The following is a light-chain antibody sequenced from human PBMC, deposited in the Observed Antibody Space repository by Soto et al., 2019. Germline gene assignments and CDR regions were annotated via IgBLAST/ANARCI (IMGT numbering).Light chain of an antibody. J-gene: IGKJ2*01. CDR3: QADGSSPMFA. CDR2: GAS. V-gene: IGKV3-20*01. CDR1: QSLSSNY. Sequence: ESVLTQSPGTLSLSPGERATLSCRASQSLSSNYLAWYQQKPGQAPRLLIYGASSRASGIPDRFSGSGSGTDFPLTISRLAPEECAVYFCQADGSSPMFAFGQGAQVEIK.